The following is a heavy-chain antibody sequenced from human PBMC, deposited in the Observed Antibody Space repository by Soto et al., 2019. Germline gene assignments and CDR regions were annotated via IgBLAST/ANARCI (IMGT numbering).Heavy chain of an antibody. CDR1: GFTFSSYC. CDR2: ISGDGSHT. CDR3: REYFNWFDP. V-gene: IGHV3-74*01. J-gene: IGHJ5*02. Sequence: EVQLVESGGGLVQPGGSLRLSCAASGFTFSSYCMKWVRQAPGKGLVWVSRISGDGSHTIYADSVKGRFTISRDNAKNTVDLEINSLGDEDTAVYYCREYFNWFDPWGQGALVTVAS.